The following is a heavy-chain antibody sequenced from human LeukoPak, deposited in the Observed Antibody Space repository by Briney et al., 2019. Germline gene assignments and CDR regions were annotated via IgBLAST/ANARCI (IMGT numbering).Heavy chain of an antibody. J-gene: IGHJ4*02. CDR3: ARQSY. V-gene: IGHV4-34*01. CDR1: GGSFSGYY. CDR2: INHSGST. Sequence: SETLSLTCAVYGGSFSGYYWSWIRQPPGKGLEWIGEINHSGSTDYNPSLKSRVTISVDTSKNQFSLKLSSVTAADTAVYYCARQSYWGQGTLVTVSS.